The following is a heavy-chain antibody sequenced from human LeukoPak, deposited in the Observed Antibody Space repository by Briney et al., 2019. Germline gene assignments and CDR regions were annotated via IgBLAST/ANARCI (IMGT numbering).Heavy chain of an antibody. CDR1: GFTFSNYA. Sequence: GGSLRLSCAASGFTFSNYAVTWVRQAPGKGLEWVSGINVSGDITYYADSVKGRFTISRDYSKKTLYLQMSSLRAEDTAVYYCATRPRELLSGIPWGQGTMVTVSS. D-gene: IGHD1-26*01. CDR2: INVSGDIT. J-gene: IGHJ3*01. CDR3: ATRPRELLSGIP. V-gene: IGHV3-23*01.